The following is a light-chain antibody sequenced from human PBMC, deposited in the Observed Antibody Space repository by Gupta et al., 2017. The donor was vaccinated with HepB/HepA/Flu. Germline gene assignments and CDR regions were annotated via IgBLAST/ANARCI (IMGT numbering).Light chain of an antibody. Sequence: DIQLTQSPSTLSASVGDRIIITCRASQSISNNLAWYQQKPGKAPKLLIYKASTLESGVPSRFSDSGSGTEFTLTISSLQPGDFATYHCQQYNTYSRCSFGQWTKLEI. V-gene: IGKV1-5*03. CDR2: KAS. CDR1: QSISNN. J-gene: IGKJ2*04. CDR3: QQYNTYSRCS.